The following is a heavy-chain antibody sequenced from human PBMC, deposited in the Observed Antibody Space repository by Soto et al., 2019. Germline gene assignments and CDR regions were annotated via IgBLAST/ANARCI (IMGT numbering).Heavy chain of an antibody. Sequence: QVQLQESGPGLVKPSETLSLTCTVSGGSISSYYWSWIRQPPGKGLEWIGYIYYSGSSNNNPSLKSRATTSVDTSKNQYTLKLSSVTAADTAVYYCARRYGGHCDYWGQGTLVTVSS. CDR1: GGSISSYY. D-gene: IGHD4-17*01. CDR3: ARRYGGHCDY. V-gene: IGHV4-59*08. CDR2: IYYSGSS. J-gene: IGHJ4*02.